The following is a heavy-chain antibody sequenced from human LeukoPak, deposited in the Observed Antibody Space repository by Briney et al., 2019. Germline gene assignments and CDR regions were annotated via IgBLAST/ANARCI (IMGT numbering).Heavy chain of an antibody. CDR3: AIDYGDYNFDY. D-gene: IGHD4-17*01. CDR2: ISSSSSTI. J-gene: IGHJ4*02. CDR1: GFTLSSYS. V-gene: IGHV3-48*01. Sequence: GGSLRLSCAASGFTLSSYSMNWVRQAPGKGLEWVSYISSSSSTIYYADSVKGRFTISRDNAKNSLYLQMNSLRAEDTAVYYCAIDYGDYNFDYWGQGTLVTVSP.